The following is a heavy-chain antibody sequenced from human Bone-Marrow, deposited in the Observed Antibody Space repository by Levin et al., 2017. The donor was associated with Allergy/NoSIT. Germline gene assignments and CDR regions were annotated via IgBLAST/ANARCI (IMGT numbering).Heavy chain of an antibody. CDR3: ARLDLITGIDY. Sequence: GESLKISCVVSGFTVSNHYMSWVRQAPGKGLEWGSVMYSGGSAYYADSVKGRLTIPRDNSKNTVYLQMNSLSAEDTAVYYCARLDLITGIDYWGQGTLVTVSS. CDR1: GFTVSNHY. CDR2: MYSGGSA. D-gene: IGHD1-14*01. J-gene: IGHJ4*02. V-gene: IGHV3-66*02.